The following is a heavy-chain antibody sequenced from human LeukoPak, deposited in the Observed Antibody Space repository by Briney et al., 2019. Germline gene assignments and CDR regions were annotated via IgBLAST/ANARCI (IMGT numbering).Heavy chain of an antibody. J-gene: IGHJ4*02. Sequence: SETLSLTCAVSGYSISSSNYWAWIRQPPGKGLEWIGHIYYSGSIYYNPSLKSRVTMSVDTSKNQFSLKLSSVTAADTAVYYCARAVDGDYARYDYWGQGTLVTVSS. CDR2: IYYSGSI. D-gene: IGHD4-17*01. CDR1: GYSISSSNY. CDR3: ARAVDGDYARYDY. V-gene: IGHV4-28*05.